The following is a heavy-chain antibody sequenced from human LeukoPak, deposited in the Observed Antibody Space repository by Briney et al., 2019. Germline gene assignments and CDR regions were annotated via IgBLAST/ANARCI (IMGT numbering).Heavy chain of an antibody. Sequence: SETLSLTCAVYGGSFSGYYWSWIRQPPGKGLEWIGEINHSGSTNYNPSLKSRVTISVDTSKNQFSLKLSSVTAADTGIYYCARHSRSAYTGYENAFDIWGQGTMVTVSS. D-gene: IGHD5-12*01. CDR2: INHSGST. J-gene: IGHJ3*02. CDR3: ARHSRSAYTGYENAFDI. V-gene: IGHV4-34*01. CDR1: GGSFSGYY.